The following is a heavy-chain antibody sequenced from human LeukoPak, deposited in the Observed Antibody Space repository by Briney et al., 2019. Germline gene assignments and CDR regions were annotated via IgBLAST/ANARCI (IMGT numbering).Heavy chain of an antibody. CDR3: AKVRAPYSSSAVFDY. D-gene: IGHD6-6*01. CDR2: ICWNSGSI. V-gene: IGHV3-9*01. CDR1: GFTFDDYA. Sequence: GGSLRLSCAASGFTFDDYAMHWVRQAPGKGLEWVSGICWNSGSIGYADSVKGRLNISRDNPKNSLYLQMNSLRAEDTALYYCAKVRAPYSSSAVFDYWGQGTLVTVSS. J-gene: IGHJ4*02.